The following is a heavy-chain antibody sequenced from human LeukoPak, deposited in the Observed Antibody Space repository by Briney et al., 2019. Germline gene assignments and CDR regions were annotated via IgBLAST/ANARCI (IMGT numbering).Heavy chain of an antibody. CDR2: IIPILGLR. Sequence: SVKVSCKASGGTFSSYAINWVRQAPGQGLEWMGRIIPILGLRNYAQRFQGRVTITADKSTSTVYMDVTSLRSEDTAVYFCARGRGSRTGSNGDYLDYWGQGTLVTVSS. D-gene: IGHD1-1*01. J-gene: IGHJ4*02. CDR1: GGTFSSYA. V-gene: IGHV1-69*04. CDR3: ARGRGSRTGSNGDYLDY.